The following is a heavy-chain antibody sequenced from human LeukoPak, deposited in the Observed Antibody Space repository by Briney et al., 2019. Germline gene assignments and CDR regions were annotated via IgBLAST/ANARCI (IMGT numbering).Heavy chain of an antibody. D-gene: IGHD3-10*01. CDR3: ARTLGPPYYYGSGSYDFDY. V-gene: IGHV1-18*04. CDR2: ISAYNGNT. Sequence: GASVEVSFKASGYTFTSYGISWARQAPGQGLEWMGWISAYNGNTNYAQKLQGRVTMTTDTSTSTAYMELRSLRSDDTAVYYCARTLGPPYYYGSGSYDFDYWGQGTLVTVSS. CDR1: GYTFTSYG. J-gene: IGHJ4*02.